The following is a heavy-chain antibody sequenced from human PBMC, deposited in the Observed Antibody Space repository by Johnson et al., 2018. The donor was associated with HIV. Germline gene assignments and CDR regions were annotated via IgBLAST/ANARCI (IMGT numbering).Heavy chain of an antibody. D-gene: IGHD1-1*01. CDR1: GFTFSDYY. J-gene: IGHJ3*02. CDR2: ISDDGSSK. Sequence: QVQLVESGGGLVTPGGSVKLSCQGSGFTFSDYYMTWIRQAPGKGLEWVAVISDDGSSKYYADFVKGRFPISRDNSKNTVYLQMNRLRAEDTAVYYCARDRAEVDDPNDAFDIWGQGTVVTVSS. V-gene: IGHV3-30*03. CDR3: ARDRAEVDDPNDAFDI.